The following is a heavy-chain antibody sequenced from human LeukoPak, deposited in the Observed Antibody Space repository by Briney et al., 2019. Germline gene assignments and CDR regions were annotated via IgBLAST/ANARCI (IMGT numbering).Heavy chain of an antibody. Sequence: ASVKVSCKVSGPTLSDLTVHWVRQAPGSGPEWMGGFAPEIGERVYAQKFQGRVTLTEDTSTDTAYMDLSSLRSEDTAVYYCATWVGTLRGGYFVYWGHGTLVTVS. V-gene: IGHV1-24*01. CDR2: FAPEIGER. CDR1: GPTLSDLT. D-gene: IGHD4-23*01. J-gene: IGHJ4*01. CDR3: ATWVGTLRGGYFVY.